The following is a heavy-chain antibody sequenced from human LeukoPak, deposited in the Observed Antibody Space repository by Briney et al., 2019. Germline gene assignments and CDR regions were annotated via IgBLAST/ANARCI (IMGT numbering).Heavy chain of an antibody. D-gene: IGHD3-10*01. Sequence: TGGSLRLSCAASGFTFSSYGMIWVRQTPGKGLEWVSGISVNGGRTYYADSLKGRFTLSRDSSKNTLYVQMNSLRAEDTAVYYCARGEYGSGSYHIDYWGQGTLVTVSS. V-gene: IGHV3-23*01. CDR1: GFTFSSYG. CDR2: ISVNGGRT. CDR3: ARGEYGSGSYHIDY. J-gene: IGHJ4*02.